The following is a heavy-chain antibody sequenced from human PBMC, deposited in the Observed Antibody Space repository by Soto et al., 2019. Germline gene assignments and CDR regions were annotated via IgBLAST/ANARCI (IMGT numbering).Heavy chain of an antibody. CDR1: GFTFSSYS. D-gene: IGHD5-18*01. CDR3: ARDDFPTHSLVGIQLWARYYYYYGMDV. J-gene: IGHJ6*02. V-gene: IGHV3-21*01. CDR2: ISSSSSYI. Sequence: PGGSPRLSCAASGFTFSSYSMNWVRQAPGKGLEWVPSISSSSSYIYYADSVKGRFAISRDNAKNSLYLQMNSLRAEDTAVYYCARDDFPTHSLVGIQLWARYYYYYGMDVWGQGTTVTVSS.